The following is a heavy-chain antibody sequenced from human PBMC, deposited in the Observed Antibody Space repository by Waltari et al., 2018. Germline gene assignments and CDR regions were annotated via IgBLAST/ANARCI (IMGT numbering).Heavy chain of an antibody. CDR1: GGLISRSSYY. D-gene: IGHD3-9*01. CDR3: ARHGEDYDILTDPYDY. V-gene: IGHV4-39*01. Sequence: QLQLQESGPGLVKPSETLSLTCTVSGGLISRSSYYWGWNRPPPRKGPEWIGRSWWWMGGIYDRGWHCENPARMMRDSISGDKTKKQVALKLSSVTAADTAVYYCARHGEDYDILTDPYDYWGQGTLVTVSS. CDR2: IYDRGWH. J-gene: IGHJ4*02.